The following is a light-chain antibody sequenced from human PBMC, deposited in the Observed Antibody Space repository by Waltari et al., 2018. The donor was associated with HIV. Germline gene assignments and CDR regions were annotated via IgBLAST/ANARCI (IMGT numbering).Light chain of an antibody. CDR2: VNS. CDR3: QSYDSRLSGSV. Sequence: SVLTQPPSVSGAPGQRVTISCSESGSNIGATYEVHWYQHLPGTAPKLLIYVNSNRPSGVPDRFSGAKSGPLASLAITGLQPEDEGDYYCQSYDSRLSGSVFGGGTKLTVL. J-gene: IGLJ2*01. CDR1: GSNIGATYE. V-gene: IGLV1-40*01.